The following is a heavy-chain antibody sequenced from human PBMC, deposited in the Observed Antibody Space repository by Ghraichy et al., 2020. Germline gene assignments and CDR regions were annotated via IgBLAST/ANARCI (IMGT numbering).Heavy chain of an antibody. CDR1: GFTFSTYT. CDR3: ARGRGVYASHI. D-gene: IGHD3-10*01. V-gene: IGHV3-21*01. Sequence: GESLNISCAASGFTFSTYTMNWVRQAPGKGLEWVSSISDSGGYIYYADSVKGRFTISRDNAKNSLYLQMNSLRAEDTAVYYCARGRGVYASHIWGQGTMVTVSS. CDR2: ISDSGGYI. J-gene: IGHJ3*02.